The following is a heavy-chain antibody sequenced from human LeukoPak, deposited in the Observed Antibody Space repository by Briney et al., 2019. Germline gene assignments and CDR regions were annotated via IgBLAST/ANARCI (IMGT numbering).Heavy chain of an antibody. CDR1: GFTLSTYA. Sequence: PGGSLRLSCAASGFTLSTYAMSWVRQAPGKGLEWVSSISDSGGDTYYADSVKGRFTISRDNSKNTLYLQMSSLRAEDTAVYYCARDTYYYDSSDYYSWFDPWGQGTPVTVSS. CDR2: ISDSGGDT. J-gene: IGHJ5*02. V-gene: IGHV3-23*01. CDR3: ARDTYYYDSSDYYSWFDP. D-gene: IGHD3-22*01.